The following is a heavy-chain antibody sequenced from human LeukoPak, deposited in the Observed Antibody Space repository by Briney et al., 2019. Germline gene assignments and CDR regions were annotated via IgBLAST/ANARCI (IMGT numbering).Heavy chain of an antibody. Sequence: GESRKISCKGSGYSFTSYWIGWVRQMPGKGLEWMGIIYPGDSDTRYSPAIQGQVTTSADKSISTPYLQWSSLKASDTAMYYCARSGAGWLQFDPFDYWGQGTLVTVSS. J-gene: IGHJ4*02. CDR1: GYSFTSYW. D-gene: IGHD5-24*01. V-gene: IGHV5-51*01. CDR2: IYPGDSDT. CDR3: ARSGAGWLQFDPFDY.